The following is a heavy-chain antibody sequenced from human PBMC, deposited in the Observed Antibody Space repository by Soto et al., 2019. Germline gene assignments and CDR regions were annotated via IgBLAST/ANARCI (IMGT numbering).Heavy chain of an antibody. Sequence: QVQLPESGPGLVQPSGTLSLTCAVSGDSITGDNWWSWVRQPPGKGLEWIGEIHHSGATNYNPSLKSRVTISVDKSKNQFSLKLNSVTAADTAMFYCATQGFYRMGVWGRGTTVTVSS. CDR3: ATQGFYRMGV. CDR2: IHHSGAT. CDR1: GDSITGDNW. V-gene: IGHV4-4*02. J-gene: IGHJ6*02.